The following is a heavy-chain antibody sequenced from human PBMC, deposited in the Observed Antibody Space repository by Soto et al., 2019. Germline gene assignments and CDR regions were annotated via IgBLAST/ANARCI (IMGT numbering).Heavy chain of an antibody. CDR2: IHYSGTT. CDR1: GGSISSGGYY. D-gene: IGHD3-9*01. J-gene: IGHJ4*02. Sequence: SETLSLTCTVSGGSISSGGYYWSWIRQHPGKGLEWIGYIHYSGTTDYNPSLKSRLTISVDTSKNQFSLNLSSVSAADTAVYSCARGTPYYYILTGQIGFRGSFDYWGQGALVTVSS. CDR3: ARGTPYYYILTGQIGFRGSFDY. V-gene: IGHV4-31*03.